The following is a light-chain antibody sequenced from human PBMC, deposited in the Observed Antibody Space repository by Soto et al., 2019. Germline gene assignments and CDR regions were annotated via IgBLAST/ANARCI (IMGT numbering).Light chain of an antibody. CDR1: QDISNY. CDR2: DAS. CDR3: QQYDNLPPT. V-gene: IGKV1-33*01. Sequence: DIQMTQSPSSLSASVGDRVTITCQASQDISNYLNWYQQKPGKAPKLLIYDASNLETGVQSRFSGSGSGTDFTFTISSLQPEDIATYYCQQYDNLPPTCGQGTRLEIK. J-gene: IGKJ5*01.